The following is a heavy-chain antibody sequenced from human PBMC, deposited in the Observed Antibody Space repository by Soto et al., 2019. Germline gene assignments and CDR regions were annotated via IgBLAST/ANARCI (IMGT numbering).Heavy chain of an antibody. CDR2: ISYDGSNK. CDR3: AKDPRSRGLADY. CDR1: GFTFSSYG. Sequence: QVQLVESGGGVVQPGRSLRLSCAASGFTFSSYGMHWVRKAPGKGLEWVAVISYDGSNKYYADSVKGRFTISRDNSKNTLYLQMNSLRAEDTAVYYCAKDPRSRGLADYWGQGTLVTVSS. V-gene: IGHV3-30*18. J-gene: IGHJ4*02. D-gene: IGHD3-10*01.